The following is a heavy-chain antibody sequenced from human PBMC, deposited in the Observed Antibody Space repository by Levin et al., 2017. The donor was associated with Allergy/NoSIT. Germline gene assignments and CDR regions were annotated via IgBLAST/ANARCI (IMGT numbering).Heavy chain of an antibody. CDR2: IWDDGYKN. V-gene: IGHV3-33*01. CDR1: GFTFSSYG. CDR3: ARVLRFYYYYYMDG. D-gene: IGHD5-12*01. Sequence: GESLKISCAASGFTFSSYGMHWVRQAPGKGLEWVAVIWDDGYKNYYADSVKGRFTISRDNSKNTLYLQMNSLRAEDTAVYYCARVLRFYYYYYMDGWGKGTTVTVSS. J-gene: IGHJ6*03.